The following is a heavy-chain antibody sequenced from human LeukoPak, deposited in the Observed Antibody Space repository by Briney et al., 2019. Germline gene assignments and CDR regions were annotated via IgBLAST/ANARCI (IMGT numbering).Heavy chain of an antibody. D-gene: IGHD3-10*01. CDR1: GYTFTSYG. V-gene: IGHV1-18*01. J-gene: IGHJ4*02. CDR3: AREWRDPGGITMVRGAIFTPAYFDY. CDR2: ISAYNGNT. Sequence: ASVKVSCKDSGYTFTSYGISWVRQAPGQGLEWMGWISAYNGNTNYAQKLQGRVTMTTDTSTSTAYMELRSLRSDDTAVYYCAREWRDPGGITMVRGAIFTPAYFDYWGQGTLVTVSS.